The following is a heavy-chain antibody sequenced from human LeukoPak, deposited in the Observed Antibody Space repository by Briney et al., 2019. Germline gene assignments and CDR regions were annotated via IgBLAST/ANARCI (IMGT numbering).Heavy chain of an antibody. Sequence: PGGSLRLSCAASGFTVSSNYMSWVRQAPGKGLEWVSIIYSGGTTYYADSVKGRFTISRDNSKNTLYLQMNSLRAEDTAVYYCAREVLDTAMALGYWSQGTLVTVSS. CDR3: AREVLDTAMALGY. D-gene: IGHD5-18*01. CDR1: GFTVSSNY. CDR2: IYSGGTT. J-gene: IGHJ4*02. V-gene: IGHV3-66*01.